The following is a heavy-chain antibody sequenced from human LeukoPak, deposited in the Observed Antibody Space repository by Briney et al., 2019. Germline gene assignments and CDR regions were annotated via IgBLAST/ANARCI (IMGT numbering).Heavy chain of an antibody. CDR1: GFTFSSYA. Sequence: GGSLRLSCAASGFTFSSYAMHWVRQAPGKGLEWVAVISYDGSNKYYADSVKGRFTISRDNSKNTLYLQMNGLRAEDTAVYYCAREATVTTYFDYWGQGTLVTVSS. CDR2: ISYDGSNK. D-gene: IGHD4-17*01. J-gene: IGHJ4*02. CDR3: AREATVTTYFDY. V-gene: IGHV3-30*04.